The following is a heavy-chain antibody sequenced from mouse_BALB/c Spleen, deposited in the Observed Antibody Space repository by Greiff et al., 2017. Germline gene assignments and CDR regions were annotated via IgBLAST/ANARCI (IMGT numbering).Heavy chain of an antibody. V-gene: IGHV1-82*01. CDR3: ARSGMPSPNSLLRLRAMDY. D-gene: IGHD1-2*01. CDR2: IYPGDGDT. J-gene: IGHJ4*01. Sequence: QVQLQQSGPELVKPGASVKISCKASGYAFSSSWMNWVKQRPGQGLEWIGRIYPGDGDTNYNGKFKGKATLTADKSSSTAYMQLSSLTSVDSAVYFCARSGMPSPNSLLRLRAMDYWGQGTSVTVSS. CDR1: GYAFSSSW.